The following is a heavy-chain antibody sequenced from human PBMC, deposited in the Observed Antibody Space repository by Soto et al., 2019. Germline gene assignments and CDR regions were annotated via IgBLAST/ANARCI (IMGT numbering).Heavy chain of an antibody. V-gene: IGHV3-74*01. CDR2: INPDGRSI. J-gene: IGHJ4*01. D-gene: IGHD3-10*01. CDR1: GFTFSSYW. Sequence: PGGSLRLSCAASGFTFSSYWMHWVRQAPGKGLAWVSRINPDGRSISDADSVKGRFTISGDNAKNTLYLQMNSLTTEDTAVYYCARAGSYRFDYWGHGTLVTVSS. CDR3: ARAGSYRFDY.